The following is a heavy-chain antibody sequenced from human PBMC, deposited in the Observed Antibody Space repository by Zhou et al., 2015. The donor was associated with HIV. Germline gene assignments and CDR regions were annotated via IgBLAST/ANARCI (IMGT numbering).Heavy chain of an antibody. D-gene: IGHD1-26*01. V-gene: IGHV1-69*01. Sequence: QVQLVQSGAEVKKPGSSVKVSCKASGGTFSSYAISWVRQAPGQGLEWMGGIIPIFGTANYAQKFQGRVTITADESTSTAYMELSSLRSEDTAVYYCARDSAPYSGSYFGGGRPSTGVDYWGQGNPGHRLL. CDR2: IIPIFGTA. CDR1: GGTFSSYA. CDR3: ARDSAPYSGSYFGGGRPSTGVDY. J-gene: IGHJ4*02.